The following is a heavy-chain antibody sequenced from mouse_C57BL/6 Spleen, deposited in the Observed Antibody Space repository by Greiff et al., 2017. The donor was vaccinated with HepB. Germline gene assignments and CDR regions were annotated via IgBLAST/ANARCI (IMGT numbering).Heavy chain of an antibody. CDR2: ISSGSSTI. J-gene: IGHJ3*01. V-gene: IGHV5-17*01. D-gene: IGHD1-1*01. Sequence: EVQLVESGGGLVKPGGSLKLSCAASGFTFSDYGMHWVRQAPEKGLEWVAYISSGSSTIYYADTVKGRFTISRDNAKNTLFLQMTSPRSEDTAMYYCARATTVVRFAYWGQGTLVTVSA. CDR3: ARATTVVRFAY. CDR1: GFTFSDYG.